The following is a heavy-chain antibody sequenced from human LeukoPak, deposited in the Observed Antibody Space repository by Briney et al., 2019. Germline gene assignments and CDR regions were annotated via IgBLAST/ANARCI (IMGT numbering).Heavy chain of an antibody. Sequence: GGSLRLSCAASGFTFSSYGMPWVRQAPGKGLEWVSVIYSGGSTYYADSVKGRFTISRDNSKNTLYLQMNSLRAEDTAVYYCARDYYDSSGYLPFDYWGQGTLVTVSS. J-gene: IGHJ4*02. CDR3: ARDYYDSSGYLPFDY. D-gene: IGHD3-22*01. V-gene: IGHV3-66*01. CDR2: IYSGGST. CDR1: GFTFSSYG.